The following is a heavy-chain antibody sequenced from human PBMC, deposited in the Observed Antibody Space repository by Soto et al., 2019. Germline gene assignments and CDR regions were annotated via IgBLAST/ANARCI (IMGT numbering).Heavy chain of an antibody. D-gene: IGHD3-16*01. V-gene: IGHV6-1*01. CDR3: ARNYDYIWGSRSAFDT. J-gene: IGHJ3*02. CDR1: GDSVSSNSAA. CDR2: TYYRSKWYN. Sequence: SQTLSLTCAISGDSVSSNSAAWNWIRQSPSRGLEWLGRTYYRSKWYNDYAVSVKSRITINPDTSKNQFSLQLNSVTPEDTAVYYCARNYDYIWGSRSAFDTWGQGTMVTVSS.